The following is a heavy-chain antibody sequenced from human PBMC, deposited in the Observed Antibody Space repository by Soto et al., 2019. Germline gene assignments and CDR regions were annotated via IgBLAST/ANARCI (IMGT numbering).Heavy chain of an antibody. CDR3: ARDRKDVGSGSYSGYGMDV. D-gene: IGHD3-10*01. CDR2: INPSGGST. J-gene: IGHJ6*02. V-gene: IGHV1-46*01. CDR1: GYTFTSYY. Sequence: AASVKVSCKASGYTFTSYYMHWVRQAPGQGLEWMGIINPSGGSTSYAQKFQGRVTMTRDTSTSTVYMELSSLRSEDTAVYYCARDRKDVGSGSYSGYGMDVWGQGTTVTVSS.